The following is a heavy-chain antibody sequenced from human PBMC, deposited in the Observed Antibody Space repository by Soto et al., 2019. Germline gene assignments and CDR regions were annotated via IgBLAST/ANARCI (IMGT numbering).Heavy chain of an antibody. V-gene: IGHV4-39*01. CDR1: GGSISCYY. Sequence: SETLSLTCTVSGGSISCYYWGWIRQPPGKGLEWIGSIYYSGITYYNTSLKSRVTISVDTPKNQFHLKLSSVTAADTGVYWCARHEGTDTMVREINPWSQGTLVTVSS. D-gene: IGHD3-10*01. CDR2: IYYSGIT. J-gene: IGHJ5*02. CDR3: ARHEGTDTMVREINP.